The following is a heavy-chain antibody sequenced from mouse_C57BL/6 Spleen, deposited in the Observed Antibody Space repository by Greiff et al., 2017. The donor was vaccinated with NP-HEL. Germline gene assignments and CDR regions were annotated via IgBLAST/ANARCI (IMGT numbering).Heavy chain of an antibody. CDR2: IDPETGGT. D-gene: IGHD1-1*01. V-gene: IGHV1-15*01. CDR3: TRREPYYYGSSWFAY. CDR1: GYTFTDYE. Sequence: QVQLQQSGAELVRPGASVTLSCKASGYTFTDYEMHWVKQTPVHGLEWIGAIDPETGGTAYNQKFKGKAILTADKSSSTAYMELRSLTSEDSAVYYCTRREPYYYGSSWFAYWGQGTLVTVSA. J-gene: IGHJ3*01.